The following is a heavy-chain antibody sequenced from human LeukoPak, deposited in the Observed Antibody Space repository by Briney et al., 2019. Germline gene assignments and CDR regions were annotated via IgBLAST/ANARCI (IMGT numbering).Heavy chain of an antibody. J-gene: IGHJ5*02. CDR3: ASSLTYCSSTSCFVWFDP. Sequence: ASVKVSCKASGYTFTGYYMHWVRQAPGQGLEWMGWINPNSGGTNYAQKFQGRVTMTRDTSISTAYMGLSRLRSDDTAVYYCASSLTYCSSTSCFVWFDPWGQGTLVTVSS. V-gene: IGHV1-2*02. CDR1: GYTFTGYY. D-gene: IGHD2-2*01. CDR2: INPNSGGT.